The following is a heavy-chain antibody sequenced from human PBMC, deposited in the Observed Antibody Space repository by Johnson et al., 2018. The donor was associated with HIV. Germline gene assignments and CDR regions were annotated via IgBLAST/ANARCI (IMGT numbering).Heavy chain of an antibody. CDR1: GFTFSPYW. Sequence: VQLVESGGGLVQPGGSLRLSCAASGFTFSPYWVHWVRQAPGQGLVWVSRIVSDVSSAIYTDSVTGRFTISRDNSKNTLYLQMNSLRAEYTAVYYCAREGRTGPDTFDIWGQGTMLTVSS. J-gene: IGHJ3*02. CDR3: AREGRTGPDTFDI. CDR2: IVSDVSSA. V-gene: IGHV3-74*01.